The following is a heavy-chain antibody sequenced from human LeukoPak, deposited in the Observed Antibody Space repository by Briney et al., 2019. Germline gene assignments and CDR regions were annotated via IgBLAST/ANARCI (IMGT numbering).Heavy chain of an antibody. Sequence: PGGSLRLSCSASGFTFSAYAMHWARQAPGKGLEYVSAINSNGGSTYYADPVKGRFTISRDNSKNTVFLQMSSLRVEDTAVYYCVKETFTVTSPFDSWGQGAQVTVSS. V-gene: IGHV3-64D*09. J-gene: IGHJ4*02. CDR3: VKETFTVTSPFDS. CDR1: GFTFSAYA. CDR2: INSNGGST. D-gene: IGHD3-16*01.